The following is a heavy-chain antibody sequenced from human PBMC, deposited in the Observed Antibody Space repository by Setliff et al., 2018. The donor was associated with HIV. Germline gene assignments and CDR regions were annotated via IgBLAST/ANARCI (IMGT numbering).Heavy chain of an antibody. CDR1: GGSISSSSYY. CDR2: IYYSGST. V-gene: IGHV4-39*07. D-gene: IGHD3-9*01. J-gene: IGHJ4*02. Sequence: SETLSLTCTVSGGSISSSSYYWGWLRQPPGKGWEWIGSIYYSGSTFYNPSLKSRVSISLDMSKNLFSLNLTSVTAADTAVYYCARGSGTFYDVLTFGPWGQGTLVTVSS. CDR3: ARGSGTFYDVLTFGP.